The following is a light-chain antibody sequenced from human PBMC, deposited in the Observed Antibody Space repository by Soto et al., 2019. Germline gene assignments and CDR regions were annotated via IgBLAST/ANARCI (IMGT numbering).Light chain of an antibody. J-gene: IGLJ3*02. CDR3: APWDDSLSGRV. CDR2: RNN. CDR1: SSNIGSNY. V-gene: IGLV1-47*01. Sequence: QSVPTQPPSASGTPGQRVTISCSGSSSNIGSNYVYWYQQVPGTAPKLLIYRNNQRPSGVPDRFSGSKSGTSASLAISGLRSEDEADYYCAPWDDSLSGRVFGGGTQLTVL.